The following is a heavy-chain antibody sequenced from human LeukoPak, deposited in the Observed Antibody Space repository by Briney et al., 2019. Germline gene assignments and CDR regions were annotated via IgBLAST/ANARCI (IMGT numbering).Heavy chain of an antibody. V-gene: IGHV3-21*01. CDR1: GFTFSNYN. CDR3: ARDATTELGTVYMDV. D-gene: IGHD4-17*01. J-gene: IGHJ6*03. Sequence: GGSLRLSCAASGFTFSNYNMNWVRQAPGKGLEWVSFITIGSTFIFYADSVKGRFTISRDNAKNSLYLQMNSLRVEDTAVYYCARDATTELGTVYMDVWGKGTTVTISS. CDR2: ITIGSTFI.